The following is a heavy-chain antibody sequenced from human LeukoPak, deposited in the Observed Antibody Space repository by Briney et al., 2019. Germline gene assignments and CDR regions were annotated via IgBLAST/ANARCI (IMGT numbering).Heavy chain of an antibody. CDR3: GRDSGFWLY. CDR2: IYSTGTT. Sequence: SETLSLTCTVSGDSITSGSWGWIRQTPGKGLEWIGNIYSTGTTSCNPSVKSRVTMSVDTSKNQFSLKLDSVTAADTAVYYCGRDSGFWLYWGQGTLVTVSS. V-gene: IGHV4-39*07. J-gene: IGHJ4*02. CDR1: GDSITSGS. D-gene: IGHD3-22*01.